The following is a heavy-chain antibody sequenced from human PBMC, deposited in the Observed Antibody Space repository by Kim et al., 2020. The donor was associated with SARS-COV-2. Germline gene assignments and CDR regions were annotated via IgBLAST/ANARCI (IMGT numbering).Heavy chain of an antibody. J-gene: IGHJ4*02. CDR2: ISASGESI. V-gene: IGHV3-11*01. Sequence: GGSLRLSCAASGLSFSDYYMNWVRQAPGKGLEWLSFISASGESIFYADSVEGRFTISRDNAKNSLYLQMNYLSDEDTAVYYCARSGNGDNAFGIWGPGVLFSVSS. CDR3: ARSGNGDNAFGI. D-gene: IGHD3-10*01. CDR1: GLSFSDYY.